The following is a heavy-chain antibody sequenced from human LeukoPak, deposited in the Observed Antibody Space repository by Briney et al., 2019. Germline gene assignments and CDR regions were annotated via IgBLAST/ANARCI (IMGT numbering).Heavy chain of an antibody. J-gene: IGHJ1*01. CDR1: GGSISSSSYY. D-gene: IGHD6-13*01. Sequence: PSETLSLTCTVSGGSISSSSYYWGWIRQPPGKGLEWIGGIHYSGSTYYKPSLKSRVTMSVDTSKNQFSLKLSSVTAADTAVYYCAGQIAAAGTVYFLHWGQGTLVTVSS. CDR2: IHYSGST. V-gene: IGHV4-39*01. CDR3: AGQIAAAGTVYFLH.